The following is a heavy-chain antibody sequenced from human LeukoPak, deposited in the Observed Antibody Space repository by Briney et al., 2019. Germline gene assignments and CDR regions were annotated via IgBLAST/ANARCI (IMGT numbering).Heavy chain of an antibody. CDR2: INSDGSST. CDR3: ARDRDSNWYPYHDY. V-gene: IGHV3-74*01. J-gene: IGHJ4*02. D-gene: IGHD6-13*01. Sequence: GGSLRHSCAASGFTFSSYWMHWVRQAPGKGLVWVSRINSDGSSTSYADSVKGRFTISRDNAKNTLYLQMNSLRAEDTAIYYCARDRDSNWYPYHDYWGQGVLVTVSS. CDR1: GFTFSSYW.